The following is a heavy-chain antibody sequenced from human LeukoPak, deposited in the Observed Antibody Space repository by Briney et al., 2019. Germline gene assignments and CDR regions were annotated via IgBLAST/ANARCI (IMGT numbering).Heavy chain of an antibody. J-gene: IGHJ4*02. V-gene: IGHV1-18*01. D-gene: IGHD3-3*01. CDR2: ISAYNGNT. Sequence: ASVKVSCKASGYTFTSYGISWVRQAPGQGLEWMGWISAYNGNTSYAQKLQGRVTMTTDTSTSTAYMELRSLRSDDTAVYYCARDSITIFGVVIRRRSSDYWGQGTLVTVSS. CDR1: GYTFTSYG. CDR3: ARDSITIFGVVIRRRSSDY.